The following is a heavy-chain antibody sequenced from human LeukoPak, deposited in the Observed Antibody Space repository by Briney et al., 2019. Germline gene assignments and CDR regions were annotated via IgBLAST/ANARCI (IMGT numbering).Heavy chain of an antibody. J-gene: IGHJ4*02. CDR2: ISGSGGST. Sequence: GGSLRLSCAASGFTFSSYAMSWVRQAPGKGLEWVSAISGSGGSTYYADSVKGRLTISRDNSKNTLYLQMNSLRAEDTAVYYCAKDWEVLLWFGEFSYFDYWGQGTLVTVSS. CDR1: GFTFSSYA. CDR3: AKDWEVLLWFGEFSYFDY. D-gene: IGHD3-10*01. V-gene: IGHV3-23*01.